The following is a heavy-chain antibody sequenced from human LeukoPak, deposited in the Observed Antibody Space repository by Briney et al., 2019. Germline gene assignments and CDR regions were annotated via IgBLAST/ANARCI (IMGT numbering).Heavy chain of an antibody. D-gene: IGHD3-3*01. J-gene: IGHJ4*02. V-gene: IGHV4-39*07. Sequence: PSETLSLTCTVSGGSISSSSYYWGWIRQPPGKGLEWIGSIYYSGSTYYNPSLKSRVTISVDTSKNQFSLKSNSVTAEDTAVYYCARDGRYDFWSGYYTSYFDYWGQGTLVTVSS. CDR3: ARDGRYDFWSGYYTSYFDY. CDR1: GGSISSSSYY. CDR2: IYYSGST.